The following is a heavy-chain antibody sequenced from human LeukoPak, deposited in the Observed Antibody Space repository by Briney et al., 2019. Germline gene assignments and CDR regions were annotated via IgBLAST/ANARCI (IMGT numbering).Heavy chain of an antibody. Sequence: GGSLRLSCAASGFTFSNYAMHWVRQAPGKGLEWITIISYDGTNKYYADSVKGRFTISRDNSNNTLYLRMNNLRADDTALYYCAKDRLVYSFGAVDTWGQGTLVTVSS. D-gene: IGHD4/OR15-4a*01. CDR2: ISYDGTNK. CDR3: AKDRLVYSFGAVDT. CDR1: GFTFSNYA. J-gene: IGHJ5*02. V-gene: IGHV3-30*18.